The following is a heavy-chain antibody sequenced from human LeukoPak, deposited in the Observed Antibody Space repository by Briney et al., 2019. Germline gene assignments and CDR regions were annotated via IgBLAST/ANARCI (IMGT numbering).Heavy chain of an antibody. D-gene: IGHD4-23*01. CDR1: GGSISSSSYY. V-gene: IGHV4-39*01. CDR2: IYYSGST. CDR3: ARRGGNSVRAHFDY. J-gene: IGHJ4*02. Sequence: SETLSLTCTVSGGSISSSSYYCGWIRQPPGKGLEWIGSIYYSGSTYYNPSLKSRVTISVDTSKNQFSLKLSSVTAADTAVYYCARRGGNSVRAHFDYWGQGTLVTVSS.